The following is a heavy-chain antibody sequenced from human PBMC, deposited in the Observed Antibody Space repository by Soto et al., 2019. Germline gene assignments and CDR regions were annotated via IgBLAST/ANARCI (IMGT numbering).Heavy chain of an antibody. CDR2: IYYSGST. CDR3: ARVGAARLCVGYFDY. Sequence: QVQLQESGPGLVKPSQTLSLTCTVSGGSISSGGYYWSWIRQHPGKGLEWIGYIYYSGSTYYNPALQTRVTISVDTSKNQFSLKLSSVTAADTAVYYCARVGAARLCVGYFDYWGQGTLVTVSS. V-gene: IGHV4-31*03. CDR1: GGSISSGGYY. J-gene: IGHJ4*02. D-gene: IGHD6-6*01.